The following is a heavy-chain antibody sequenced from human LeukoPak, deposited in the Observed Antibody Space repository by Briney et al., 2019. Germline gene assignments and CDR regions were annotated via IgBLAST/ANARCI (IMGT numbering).Heavy chain of an antibody. J-gene: IGHJ1*01. Sequence: GGSLRLSCAASGFTFSSYAMSWVRQAPGEGLEWVSVISGGADSTYYADSVKGRFTISRDNSKNTLYLQMNSLRAGDTAVYYCTKISPLRIEYFHHWGQGTLVTVSS. CDR2: ISGGADST. V-gene: IGHV3-23*01. CDR1: GFTFSSYA. D-gene: IGHD5-12*01. CDR3: TKISPLRIEYFHH.